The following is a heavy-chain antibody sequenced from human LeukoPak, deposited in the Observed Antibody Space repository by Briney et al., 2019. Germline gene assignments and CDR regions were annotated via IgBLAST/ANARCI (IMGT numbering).Heavy chain of an antibody. Sequence: GGSLRLSCAASGFTFNTYAMSWVRQAPGKGLEWVPAISGSGGTTYYADSVKGRSTISRDNSKNTLYLQMNSLRAEDTAVYYCAKYSRPPSIDYWGQGTLVTVSS. CDR1: GFTFNTYA. V-gene: IGHV3-23*01. D-gene: IGHD6-13*01. J-gene: IGHJ4*02. CDR3: AKYSRPPSIDY. CDR2: ISGSGGTT.